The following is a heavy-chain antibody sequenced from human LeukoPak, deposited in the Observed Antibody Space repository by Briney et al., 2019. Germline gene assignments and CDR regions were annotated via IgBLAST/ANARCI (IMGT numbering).Heavy chain of an antibody. D-gene: IGHD6-19*01. CDR1: GGSISSYY. J-gene: IGHJ2*01. V-gene: IGHV4-59*01. Sequence: SETLSLTCTVSGGSISSYYWSWIRQPPGKGLEWIAYIYHSGSTNYNPSLKSRVTISVDTSKNPFSLKLSSVTAGDTAVYYCARVGYSSGWSHFDLWGRGTLVTVSS. CDR3: ARVGYSSGWSHFDL. CDR2: IYHSGST.